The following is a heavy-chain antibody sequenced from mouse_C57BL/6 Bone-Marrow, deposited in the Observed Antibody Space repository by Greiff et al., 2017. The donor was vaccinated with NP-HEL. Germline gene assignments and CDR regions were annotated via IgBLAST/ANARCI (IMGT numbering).Heavy chain of an antibody. CDR2: ISYSGST. CDR3: ARSPLWLRRNYYAMDY. V-gene: IGHV3-8*01. D-gene: IGHD2-2*01. CDR1: GYSITSDY. Sequence: EVKLQESGPGLAKPSQTLSLTCSVTGYSITSDYWNWIRKFPGNKLEYMGYISYSGSTYYNPSLKSRISITRDTSKNQYYLQLNSVTTYDTATYYCARSPLWLRRNYYAMDYWGQGTSVTVSS. J-gene: IGHJ4*01.